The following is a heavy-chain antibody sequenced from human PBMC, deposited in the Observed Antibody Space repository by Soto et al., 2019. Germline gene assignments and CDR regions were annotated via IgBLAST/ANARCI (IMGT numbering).Heavy chain of an antibody. CDR1: GFTFSNYG. J-gene: IGHJ2*01. D-gene: IGHD1-26*01. CDR3: AKDPSYNGSYYLDWYFDL. CDR2: ISYDGRNK. V-gene: IGHV3-30*18. Sequence: PGGSLRLSCAASGFTFSNYGIHWVRQAPGKRLEWVAVISYDGRNKFYADSVKGRFTISRDNSKNTLYLEMNSLRAEDTAVFYCAKDPSYNGSYYLDWYFDLWGRGTLVTVSS.